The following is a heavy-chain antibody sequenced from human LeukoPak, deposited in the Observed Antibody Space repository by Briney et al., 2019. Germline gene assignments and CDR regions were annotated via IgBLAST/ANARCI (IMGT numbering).Heavy chain of an antibody. CDR3: ARDSLAVAGTLNY. J-gene: IGHJ4*02. Sequence: PGGSLRLSCAASGFTFSSYAMHWVRQAPGKGLEWVAVISYDGSNKYYADSVKGRFTISRDNSKNTLYLQMNSLRAEDTAVYYCARDSLAVAGTLNYWGQGTLVTVSS. CDR2: ISYDGSNK. V-gene: IGHV3-30-3*01. CDR1: GFTFSSYA. D-gene: IGHD6-19*01.